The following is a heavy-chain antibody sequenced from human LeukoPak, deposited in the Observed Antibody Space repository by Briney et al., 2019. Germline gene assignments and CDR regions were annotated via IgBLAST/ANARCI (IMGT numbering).Heavy chain of an antibody. CDR1: GGSFSGYY. D-gene: IGHD3-3*01. CDR3: ARVYDFWSGSDRYYFDY. Sequence: SETLSLTCAVYGGSFSGYYWSWIRQPPGKGLEWIGEINHSGSTNYNPSLKSRVTISVKTSKNQFSLKLSSVTAADTAVYYCARVYDFWSGSDRYYFDYWGQGTLVTVSS. V-gene: IGHV4-34*01. J-gene: IGHJ4*02. CDR2: INHSGST.